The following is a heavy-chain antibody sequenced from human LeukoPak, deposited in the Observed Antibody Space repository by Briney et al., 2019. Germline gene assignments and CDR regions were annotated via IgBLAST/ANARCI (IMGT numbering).Heavy chain of an antibody. V-gene: IGHV1-2*06. CDR3: TTRGGESSPLRY. CDR1: GYTFTGYS. CDR2: INPGSGVT. D-gene: IGHD3-10*01. Sequence: ASVKVSCKASGYTFTGYSIQWVRQAPGQGLEWMGRINPGSGVTHYAQKFQDSVTLTRDTSISTAYLEVNTLRSDDTAVYYCTTRGGESSPLRYWGQGTLVTVSS. J-gene: IGHJ4*02.